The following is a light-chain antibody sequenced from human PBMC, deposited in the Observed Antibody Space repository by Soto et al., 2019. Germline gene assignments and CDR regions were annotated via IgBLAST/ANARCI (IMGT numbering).Light chain of an antibody. CDR1: QSISTW. CDR2: KAS. J-gene: IGKJ2*01. V-gene: IGKV1-5*03. Sequence: DSEIPQSPSTLSASVGDRVTITCRASQSISTWLAWYQQKPGKAPKVLIYKASTLESGVPPRFGGSGSGTEFTLTISSLQPGDFATYYCQQYDSYPYTFGQGTKVDIK. CDR3: QQYDSYPYT.